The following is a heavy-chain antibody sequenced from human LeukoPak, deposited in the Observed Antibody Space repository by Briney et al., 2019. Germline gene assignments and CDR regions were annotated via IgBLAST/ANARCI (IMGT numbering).Heavy chain of an antibody. CDR1: GGSISSYY. CDR3: AREYDSSGYYLGYFDL. V-gene: IGHV4-59*01. CDR2: IYYSGST. J-gene: IGHJ2*01. Sequence: SETLSLTCTVSGGSISSYYWSWIRQPPGKGLEWIGYIYYSGSTNYNPSLKSRVTISVDTSKNQFSLKLSSVTAADTAVYYCAREYDSSGYYLGYFDLWGRGTLATVSS. D-gene: IGHD3-22*01.